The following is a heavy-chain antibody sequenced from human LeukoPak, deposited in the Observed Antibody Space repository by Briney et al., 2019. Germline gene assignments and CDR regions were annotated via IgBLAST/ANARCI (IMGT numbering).Heavy chain of an antibody. CDR3: ARVGDHYHWYLDV. V-gene: IGHV3-53*01. Sequence: QPGGSLRLSCEGSGSSVSSKYMNWVRQAPGKGLEWVSILYSGGSTYYADSVKGRFTVSRDSSKNTLYLHMNSLRVEDTAVYYCARVGDHYHWYLDVWGRGTLVTVSS. CDR1: GSSVSSKY. CDR2: LYSGGST. D-gene: IGHD3-10*01. J-gene: IGHJ2*01.